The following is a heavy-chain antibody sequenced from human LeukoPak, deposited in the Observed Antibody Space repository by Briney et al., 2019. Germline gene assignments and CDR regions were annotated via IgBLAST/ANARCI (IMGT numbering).Heavy chain of an antibody. CDR1: GGSISSGSYY. V-gene: IGHV4-61*02. CDR3: ARDGSGSSGYYNY. Sequence: SQTLSLTCTVSGGSISSGSYYWSWIRQPAGKGLEWIGRIYTSGSTNYNPSLKSRVTMSVDTSKNQFSLKLSSVTAADTAVYYCARDGSGSSGYYNYWGQGTLVTVSS. CDR2: IYTSGST. D-gene: IGHD3-22*01. J-gene: IGHJ4*02.